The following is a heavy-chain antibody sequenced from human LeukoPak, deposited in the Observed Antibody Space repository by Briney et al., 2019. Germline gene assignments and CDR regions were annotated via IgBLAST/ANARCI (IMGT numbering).Heavy chain of an antibody. V-gene: IGHV1-2*02. D-gene: IGHD6-19*01. Sequence: ASVKVSCKASRYTFTGYYMHWVRQAPGQGLEWMGWINPNSGGTNYAQKFQGRVTMTRDTSISTAYMELSRLRSDDTAVYYCAREGIAVAGSRWFDPWGQGTLVTVSS. CDR3: AREGIAVAGSRWFDP. J-gene: IGHJ5*02. CDR2: INPNSGGT. CDR1: RYTFTGYY.